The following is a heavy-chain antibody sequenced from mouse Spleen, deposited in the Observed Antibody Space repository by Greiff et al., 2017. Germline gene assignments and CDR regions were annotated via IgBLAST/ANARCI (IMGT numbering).Heavy chain of an antibody. Sequence: VQLKESGGGLVQPGGSLSLSCAASGFTFTDYYMSWVRQPPGKALEWLGFIRNKANGYTTEYSASVKGRFTISRDNSQSILYLQMNALRAEDSATYYCARYYGSSPFDYWGQGTTLTVSS. J-gene: IGHJ2*01. CDR2: IRNKANGYTT. V-gene: IGHV7-3*01. CDR3: ARYYGSSPFDY. D-gene: IGHD1-1*01. CDR1: GFTFTDYY.